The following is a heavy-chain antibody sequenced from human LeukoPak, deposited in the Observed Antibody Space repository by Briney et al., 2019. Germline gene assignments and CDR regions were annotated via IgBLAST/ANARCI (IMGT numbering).Heavy chain of an antibody. D-gene: IGHD3-10*01. Sequence: HAGRSLSLACTASGFTFSSYAMSWVRQAPGKGLEWVSAISGSGGSTYYADSVKGRFTISRDNSKNTLYLQMNSLRAEDTAVYYCAKDRYYASGSPTRHYYGMDVWGQGTTVTVSS. CDR3: AKDRYYASGSPTRHYYGMDV. V-gene: IGHV3-23*01. CDR1: GFTFSSYA. CDR2: ISGSGGST. J-gene: IGHJ6*02.